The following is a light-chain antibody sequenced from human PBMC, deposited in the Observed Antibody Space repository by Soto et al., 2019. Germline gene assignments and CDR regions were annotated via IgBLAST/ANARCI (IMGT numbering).Light chain of an antibody. V-gene: IGKV3-20*01. CDR2: GAS. CDR1: QSVSSSY. CDR3: QQYGRSQGYT. Sequence: EIVLTQSPGTLSLSPGERATLSCRASQSVSSSYLAWYQQKPGQAPRLLIYGASSRATGIPDRFSGSGSGTDFTLNISRLEPEDFAVYYCQQYGRSQGYTFGQGTKLEIK. J-gene: IGKJ2*01.